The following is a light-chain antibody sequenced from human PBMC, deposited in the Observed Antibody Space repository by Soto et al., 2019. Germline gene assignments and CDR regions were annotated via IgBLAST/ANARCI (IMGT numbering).Light chain of an antibody. Sequence: QAVVTQSPSASASLGASVKLTCTLSSGHSTYAIAWHQQQPEKGPQYLMNLNSDGSHTKGDGIPDRFSGSSSGAERYLTISSLQSEDEADYYCQTWGTGYWVFGGGTKVTVL. J-gene: IGLJ3*02. CDR1: SGHSTYA. CDR2: LNSDGSH. CDR3: QTWGTGYWV. V-gene: IGLV4-69*01.